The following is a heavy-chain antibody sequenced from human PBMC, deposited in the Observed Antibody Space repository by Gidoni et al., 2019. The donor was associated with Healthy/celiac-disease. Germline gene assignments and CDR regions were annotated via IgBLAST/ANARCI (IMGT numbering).Heavy chain of an antibody. V-gene: IGHV1-8*01. CDR1: GYTFTSYD. Sequence: QVQLVQSGAEVKKRGASVKVSCKASGYTFTSYDINWVRQATGQGLEWMGWMNPNSGNTGYAQKFQGRVTMTRNTSISTAYMELSSLRSEDTAVYYCASSLSLVEPFDYWGQGTLVTVSS. CDR2: MNPNSGNT. J-gene: IGHJ4*02. CDR3: ASSLSLVEPFDY. D-gene: IGHD3-16*01.